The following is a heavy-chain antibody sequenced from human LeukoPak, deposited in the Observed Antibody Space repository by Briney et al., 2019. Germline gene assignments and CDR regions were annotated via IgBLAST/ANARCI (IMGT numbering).Heavy chain of an antibody. V-gene: IGHV4-39*01. Sequence: SETLSLTCTVSGGSISSSSYYWGWIRQPPGKGLEWIGSIYYSGSTYYNPSLKSRVTISVDTSKNQFSLKLSSVTAADTAVYYCARIVGASDYWGQGPWSPSPQ. CDR2: IYYSGST. J-gene: IGHJ4*02. CDR1: GGSISSSSYY. D-gene: IGHD1-26*01. CDR3: ARIVGASDY.